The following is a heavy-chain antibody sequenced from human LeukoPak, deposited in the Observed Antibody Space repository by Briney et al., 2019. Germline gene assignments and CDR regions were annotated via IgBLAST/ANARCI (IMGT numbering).Heavy chain of an antibody. V-gene: IGHV4-61*02. Sequence: SETLSLTCTVSGGSISSGSYYWCWIRQPAGKGLEWIGRIYTTGSTNYNPSLKSRVTISLDTSKNQFSLNLTSVTAADTAVYYCARVPQRELNDWGQGTLVTVSS. CDR1: GGSISSGSYY. CDR2: IYTTGST. D-gene: IGHD1-26*01. CDR3: ARVPQRELND. J-gene: IGHJ4*02.